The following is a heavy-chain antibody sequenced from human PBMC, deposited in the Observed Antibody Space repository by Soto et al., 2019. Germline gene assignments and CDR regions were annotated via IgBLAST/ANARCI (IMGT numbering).Heavy chain of an antibody. D-gene: IGHD2-15*01. CDR1: GFNFNSYT. J-gene: IGHJ6*02. CDR3: ARDCSGGSCYPGMDV. Sequence: EVQLVESGGGLVKPGGSLSLSCAASGFNFNSYTINWVRQAPGKRLEWLSSISSGAYIFSTDSVRGRFTISRDNAKNSVYLQINSLSAEDTAVYFCARDCSGGSCYPGMDVWGQGTTVTVSS. V-gene: IGHV3-21*01. CDR2: ISSGAYI.